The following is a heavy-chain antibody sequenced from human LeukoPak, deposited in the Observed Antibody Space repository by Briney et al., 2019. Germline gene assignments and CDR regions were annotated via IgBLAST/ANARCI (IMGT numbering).Heavy chain of an antibody. CDR2: IYYSGST. CDR1: GGSISSYY. CDR3: ARAIAAAGSFNWFDP. Sequence: SETLSITWTVAGGSISSYYWSWSRQPPGKGLEWIGYIYYSGSTNYNPSLKSRVTISVDTSKNQFSLKLSSVTAADTAVYYCARAIAAAGSFNWFDPWGQGTLVTVSS. V-gene: IGHV4-59*01. J-gene: IGHJ5*02. D-gene: IGHD6-13*01.